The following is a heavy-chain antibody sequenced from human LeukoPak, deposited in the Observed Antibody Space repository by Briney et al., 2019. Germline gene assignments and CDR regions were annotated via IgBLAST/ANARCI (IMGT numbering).Heavy chain of an antibody. Sequence: SETLSLTCTVSGGSISSSSNYWGWIRQPPGKGLEWIGSIFYSGNTYYNPSLKSRVTISVDTSKNQFSLKLTSVTAADTAVYDCAGDWFDPWGQGTLVTVSS. CDR3: AGDWFDP. CDR2: IFYSGNT. V-gene: IGHV4-39*01. CDR1: GGSISSSSNY. J-gene: IGHJ5*02.